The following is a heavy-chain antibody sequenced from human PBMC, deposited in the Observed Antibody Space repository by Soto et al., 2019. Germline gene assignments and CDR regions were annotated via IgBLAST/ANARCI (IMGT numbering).Heavy chain of an antibody. Sequence: HPGGSLRLSCAASGFTFSSYAMHWVRQAPGKGLEWVAVISYDGSNKYYADSVKGRFTISRDNSKNTLYLQMNSLRAEDTAVYYCARDYYRFNSGYGFSMDVWGQGTTFIVSS. V-gene: IGHV3-30-3*01. CDR3: ARDYYRFNSGYGFSMDV. J-gene: IGHJ6*02. CDR2: ISYDGSNK. D-gene: IGHD5-12*01. CDR1: GFTFSSYA.